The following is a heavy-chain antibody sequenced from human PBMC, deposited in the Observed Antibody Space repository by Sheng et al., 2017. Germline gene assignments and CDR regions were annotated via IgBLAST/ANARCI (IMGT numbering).Heavy chain of an antibody. CDR1: GFTFSTYW. V-gene: IGHV3-7*01. CDR2: IKQDGSEK. Sequence: EVQLVESGGGLVQPGGSLRISCAGSGFTFSTYWMSWVRQAPGRGLEWVGNIKQDGSEKFYVDSMKGRFTISRDNAKKSLYLQMKSLRAEDTAVYYCTRDAGSGIATLEYWGQGXWSP. D-gene: IGHD3-10*01. J-gene: IGHJ4*02. CDR3: TRDAGSGIATLEY.